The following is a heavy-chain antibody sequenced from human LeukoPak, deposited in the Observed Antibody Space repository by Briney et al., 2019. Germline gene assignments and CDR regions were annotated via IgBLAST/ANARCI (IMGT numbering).Heavy chain of an antibody. CDR1: GGSISSGGYY. V-gene: IGHV4-31*03. J-gene: IGHJ6*02. CDR3: ARDLRSSSYYYYGMDV. Sequence: SETLSLTCTVSGGSISSGGYYWSWIRQHPGKGLEWIGYIYYSGSTYYNPSLKSRVTISVDTSKNQFSLELSSVTAADTAVYYCARDLRSSSYYYYGMDVWGQGTTVTVSS. D-gene: IGHD6-6*01. CDR2: IYYSGST.